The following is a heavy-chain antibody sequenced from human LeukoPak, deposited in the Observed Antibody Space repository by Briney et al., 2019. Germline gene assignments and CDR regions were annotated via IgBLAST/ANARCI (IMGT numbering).Heavy chain of an antibody. D-gene: IGHD4-17*01. CDR1: GYTFTSYG. Sequence: ASVKASCKASGYTFTSYGISWVRQAPGQGLEWMGWISAYNGNTNYAQKLQGRVTMTTDTSTSTAYMELRSLRSDDTAVYYCARDLRGMTTVTTFEDYWGQGTLVTVSS. V-gene: IGHV1-18*01. CDR3: ARDLRGMTTVTTFEDY. J-gene: IGHJ4*02. CDR2: ISAYNGNT.